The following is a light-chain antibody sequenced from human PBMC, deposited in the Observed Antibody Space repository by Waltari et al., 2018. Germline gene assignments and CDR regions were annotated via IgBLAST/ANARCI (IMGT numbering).Light chain of an antibody. CDR3: CSYAGTSSWV. Sequence: QSALTQPASLSGSPGHSITISCAGTSDDVGGYNLVSWYQQHPGKAPKLLIFEVTKRPSGVFDRFAGSRSGNTASLTLAGLQPEDEAAYYCCSYAGTSSWVFGGGTNVTVL. CDR1: SDDVGGYNL. V-gene: IGLV2-23*02. J-gene: IGLJ3*02. CDR2: EVT.